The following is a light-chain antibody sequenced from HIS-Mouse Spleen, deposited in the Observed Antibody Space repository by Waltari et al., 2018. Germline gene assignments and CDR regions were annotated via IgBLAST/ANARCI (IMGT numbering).Light chain of an antibody. J-gene: IGLJ3*02. CDR1: SSDVGGYNY. V-gene: IGLV2-14*01. Sequence: QSALTQPASVSGSPGQSITISCTGTSSDVGGYNYVSCYQQHPGKAPKLMIYEVSNRHSGVSNRFSGSKSGNTASLTISGLQAEDEADYYCSSYTSSSTWVFGGGTKLTVL. CDR2: EVS. CDR3: SSYTSSSTWV.